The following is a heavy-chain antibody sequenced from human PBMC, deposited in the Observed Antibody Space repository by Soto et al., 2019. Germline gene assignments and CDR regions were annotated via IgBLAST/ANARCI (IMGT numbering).Heavy chain of an antibody. Sequence: EVQLVESGGGLVQPGRSLRLSCTASGFTFGDYAMSWFRQAPGKGLEWVGFIRSKAYGGTTEYAASVKGRFTISRDDSKSIAYLQMNSLKTEDTAVYYCTRDWGNIVVVPAAIRWAFDIWGQGTMVTVSS. D-gene: IGHD2-2*01. CDR3: TRDWGNIVVVPAAIRWAFDI. J-gene: IGHJ3*02. CDR1: GFTFGDYA. CDR2: IRSKAYGGTT. V-gene: IGHV3-49*03.